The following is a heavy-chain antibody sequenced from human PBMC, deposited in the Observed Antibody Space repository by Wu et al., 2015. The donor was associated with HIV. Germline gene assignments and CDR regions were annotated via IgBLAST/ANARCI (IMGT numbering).Heavy chain of an antibody. Sequence: QLVRVWGVKVKKPGASVKVSCKASGYTFTSYDINWVRQATGQGLEWMGWMNPNSGNTGYAQKFQGRVTMTRNTSISTAYMELSSLRSEDTAVYYCARFEGLLLDDLGYWGQGTLVTVSS. CDR1: GYTFTSYD. CDR3: ARFEGLLLDDLGY. V-gene: IGHV1-8*01. D-gene: IGHD2-15*01. CDR2: MNPNSGNT. J-gene: IGHJ4*02.